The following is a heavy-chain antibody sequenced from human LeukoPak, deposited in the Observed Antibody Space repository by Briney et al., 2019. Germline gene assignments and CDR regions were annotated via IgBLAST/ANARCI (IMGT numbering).Heavy chain of an antibody. J-gene: IGHJ4*02. Sequence: SETLSLTCAVYGGSFSSYYWSWIRQPPGKGLEWIGYIYYSGSTNYNPSLKSRVTISVDTSKNQFSLKLSSVTAADTAVYYCARSGYSYGHHDYWGQGTLVTVSS. V-gene: IGHV4-59*01. CDR1: GGSFSSYY. CDR2: IYYSGST. D-gene: IGHD5-18*01. CDR3: ARSGYSYGHHDY.